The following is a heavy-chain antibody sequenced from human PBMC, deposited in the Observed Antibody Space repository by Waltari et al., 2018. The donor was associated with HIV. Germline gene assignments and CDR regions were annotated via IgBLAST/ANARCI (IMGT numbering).Heavy chain of an antibody. V-gene: IGHV3-7*01. Sequence: EVQLVESGGGLVQPGGSLRLSCAASGFTFSNFWMSWVRQAPGEGLEWLANIKQDGSEKYYVDYVKGRFTISRDNAKNSLYLQMNSLRAEDTAVYYCASPSIRAGMDVWGQGTTVTVSS. CDR2: IKQDGSEK. CDR3: ASPSIRAGMDV. CDR1: GFTFSNFW. J-gene: IGHJ6*02. D-gene: IGHD2-2*02.